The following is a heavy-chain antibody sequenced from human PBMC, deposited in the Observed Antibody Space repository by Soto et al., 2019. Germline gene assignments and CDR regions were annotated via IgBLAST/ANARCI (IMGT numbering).Heavy chain of an antibody. J-gene: IGHJ4*02. V-gene: IGHV1-2*06. CDR2: INPNSGGT. Sequence: PSVKVSCKASGYNFLGFWLQWVRQAPGQGPEWMGRINPNSGGTDYAQKFQDRVTMTSDTSITTAYMELSRLTSDDTAIYYCSISMAVPDPHTAFDFWGQGVPVTVSS. CDR3: SISMAVPDPHTAFDF. D-gene: IGHD6-19*01. CDR1: GYNFLGFW.